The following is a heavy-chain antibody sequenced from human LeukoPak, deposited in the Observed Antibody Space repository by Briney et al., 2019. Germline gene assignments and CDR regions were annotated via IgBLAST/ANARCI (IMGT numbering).Heavy chain of an antibody. CDR2: ISAYNGNT. CDR1: GYTFTSYG. J-gene: IGHJ4*02. Sequence: ASVKVSCKTSGYTFTSYGISWVRQAPGQGLEWMGWISAYNGNTNYAQKLQGRVTMTTDTSTSTAYMELRSLRSDDTAVYYCAREGNYYDSSGYYQQTPLDYWGQGTLVTVSS. CDR3: AREGNYYDSSGYYQQTPLDY. V-gene: IGHV1-18*01. D-gene: IGHD3-22*01.